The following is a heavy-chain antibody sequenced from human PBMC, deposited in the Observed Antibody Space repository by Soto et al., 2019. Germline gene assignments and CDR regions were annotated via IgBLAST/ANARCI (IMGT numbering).Heavy chain of an antibody. Sequence: QVQLVQSGAEVKKPGSSVKVSCKASGGTFSRYTINWVRQAPGQGLEWMGRIIPIAAIANYTQKFQGRVTITVDKSSTTADMELSSLRSDDTAVYYRARGSTIVRGAPSWFDPWGQGTLVTVSS. J-gene: IGHJ5*02. CDR2: IIPIAAIA. D-gene: IGHD3-10*01. V-gene: IGHV1-69*02. CDR1: GGTFSRYT. CDR3: ARGSTIVRGAPSWFDP.